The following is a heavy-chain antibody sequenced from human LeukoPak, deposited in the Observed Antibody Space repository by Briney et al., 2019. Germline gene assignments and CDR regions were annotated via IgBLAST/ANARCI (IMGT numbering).Heavy chain of an antibody. V-gene: IGHV3-23*01. CDR1: GFTFTSYS. Sequence: AGGSLRLSCAASGFTFTSYSMNWVRQAPGKGLEWVSTISGGGSTYYADSVKGRFTISRDNSKNTLYPQVNSLRAEDTAVYYCAKGGKWDVTPFDYWGQGTLVTVSS. J-gene: IGHJ4*02. D-gene: IGHD1-26*01. CDR2: ISGGGST. CDR3: AKGGKWDVTPFDY.